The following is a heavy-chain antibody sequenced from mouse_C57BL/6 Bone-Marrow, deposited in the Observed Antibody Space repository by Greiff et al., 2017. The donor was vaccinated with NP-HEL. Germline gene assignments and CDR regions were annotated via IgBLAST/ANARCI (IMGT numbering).Heavy chain of an antibody. Sequence: EVKLMESGGGSVQPGESLKLSCESNEYEFPSHDMSWVRKTPEKRLELVAAINSDGGSTYYPDTMERRFIISRDNTKKTLYLQMSSLRSEDTALYYCARRGQLRLRRYFDYWGQGTTLTVSS. CDR1: EYEFPSHD. CDR2: INSDGGST. V-gene: IGHV5-2*01. CDR3: ARRGQLRLRRYFDY. J-gene: IGHJ2*01. D-gene: IGHD3-2*02.